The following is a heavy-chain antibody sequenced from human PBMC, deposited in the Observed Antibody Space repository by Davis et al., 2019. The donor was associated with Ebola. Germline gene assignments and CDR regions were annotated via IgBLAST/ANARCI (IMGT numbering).Heavy chain of an antibody. Sequence: ASVKVSCKASGYTFTSYDINWVRQATGQGLEWMGWMNPNSGNTGFAQKFQGRVTMTRNISITTAYLELSSLGSEDTAVYYCARDHYVVLVVYAINYYYGMDVWGQGTTVTVSS. CDR1: GYTFTSYD. CDR2: MNPNSGNT. V-gene: IGHV1-8*01. CDR3: ARDHYVVLVVYAINYYYGMDV. J-gene: IGHJ6*02. D-gene: IGHD2-8*02.